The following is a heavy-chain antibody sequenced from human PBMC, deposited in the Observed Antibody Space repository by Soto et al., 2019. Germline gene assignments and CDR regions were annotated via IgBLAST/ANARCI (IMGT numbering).Heavy chain of an antibody. CDR1: GGTFSSYA. CDR2: IIPIFGTA. D-gene: IGHD2-15*01. J-gene: IGHJ6*02. Sequence: QVQLVQSGAEVKKPGSSVKVSCKASGGTFSSYAISWVRQAPGQGLEWMGGIIPIFGTANYAQKFQGRVTITADESTSTAYMELSSLRSEDTAVYYCASSPYCSGGSCYSGYYYYGMDVWGQGTTVTVSS. CDR3: ASSPYCSGGSCYSGYYYYGMDV. V-gene: IGHV1-69*01.